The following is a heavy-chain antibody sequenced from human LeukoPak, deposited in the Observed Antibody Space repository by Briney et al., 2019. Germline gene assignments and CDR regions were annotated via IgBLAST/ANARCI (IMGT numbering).Heavy chain of an antibody. Sequence: SETLSLTCAVYGGSFSGYYWSWIRQPPGKGLEWIGEINHSGSTNYNPSLKSRVTISVDTSKNRFSLKLSSVTAADTAVYYCARGRAGYCSSTSCYAGRVDYWGQGTLVTVSS. D-gene: IGHD2-2*01. V-gene: IGHV4-34*01. CDR1: GGSFSGYY. CDR2: INHSGST. J-gene: IGHJ4*02. CDR3: ARGRAGYCSSTSCYAGRVDY.